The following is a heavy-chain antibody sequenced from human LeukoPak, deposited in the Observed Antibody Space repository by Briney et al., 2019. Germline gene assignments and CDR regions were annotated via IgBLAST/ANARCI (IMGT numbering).Heavy chain of an antibody. CDR3: ARGRKQLVPSVYYYYYGMDV. Sequence: SETLSLTCAVYGGSFSGYYWSWIRQPPGKGLEWIGEINHSGSTNYNPSLKSRVTISVDTSKNQFSLKLSPVTAADTAVYYCARGRKQLVPSVYYYYYGMDVWGQGTTVTVSS. CDR1: GGSFSGYY. CDR2: INHSGST. V-gene: IGHV4-34*01. D-gene: IGHD6-6*01. J-gene: IGHJ6*02.